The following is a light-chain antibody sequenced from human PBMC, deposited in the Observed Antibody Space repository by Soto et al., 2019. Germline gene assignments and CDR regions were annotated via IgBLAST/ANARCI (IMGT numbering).Light chain of an antibody. J-gene: IGKJ3*01. CDR3: QQAFSFPFT. CDR2: AAS. CDR1: QYIRDW. Sequence: DLQMSQSPSSVSAYVGDRVTITCRASQYIRDWIAWYQQKPGKAPKLLISAASSLQSGVPSRFSGSGSGTVFSLTISSLQSEDFATYYCQQAFSFPFTFGPGTKVDIK. V-gene: IGKV1-12*01.